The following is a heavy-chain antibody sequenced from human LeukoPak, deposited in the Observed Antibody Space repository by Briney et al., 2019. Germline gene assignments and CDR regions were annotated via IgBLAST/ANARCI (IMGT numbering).Heavy chain of an antibody. CDR1: GFTFDDYA. CDR3: AKDMGYSGYDSNFDY. V-gene: IGHV3-9*01. CDR2: ISWNSGSI. Sequence: PGRSLRLSCAASGFTFDDYAMHWVRQAPGKGLEWVSCISWNSGSIGYADSVKGRFTISRDNAKNSLYLQMNSLRAEDAALYYCAKDMGYSGYDSNFDYWGQGTLVTVSS. J-gene: IGHJ4*02. D-gene: IGHD5-12*01.